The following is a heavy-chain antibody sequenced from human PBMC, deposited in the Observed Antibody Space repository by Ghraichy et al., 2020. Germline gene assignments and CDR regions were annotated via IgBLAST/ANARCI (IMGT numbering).Heavy chain of an antibody. CDR1: GFTFSSYA. Sequence: GGSLRLSCAASGFTFSSYAMSWVRQAPGKGLEWLSAITDRGDSTYYADSVKGRFTISRDNSKNTLYLQMNSLRAEDTAVYYCAKDVVTGDQRLDFDYWGQGTLVTVSS. CDR2: ITDRGDST. D-gene: IGHD7-27*01. V-gene: IGHV3-23*01. CDR3: AKDVVTGDQRLDFDY. J-gene: IGHJ4*02.